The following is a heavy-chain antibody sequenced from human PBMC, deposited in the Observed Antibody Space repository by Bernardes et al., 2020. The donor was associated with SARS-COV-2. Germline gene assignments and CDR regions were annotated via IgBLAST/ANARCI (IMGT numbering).Heavy chain of an antibody. Sequence: ASVKVSCKVSGYTLTALSMHWVRQAPGKGLEWMGGFDPEDGETIYAQKFQGRVTMTEDTSTDTAYMELSSLRSEDTAVYYCATLGGYCSSTSCYYGAFDIWGQGTMVTVSS. V-gene: IGHV1-24*01. J-gene: IGHJ3*02. CDR2: FDPEDGET. CDR1: GYTLTALS. D-gene: IGHD2-2*01. CDR3: ATLGGYCSSTSCYYGAFDI.